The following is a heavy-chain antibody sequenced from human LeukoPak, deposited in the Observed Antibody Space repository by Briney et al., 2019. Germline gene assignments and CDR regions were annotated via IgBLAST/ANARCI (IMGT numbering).Heavy chain of an antibody. CDR1: GGSISSSTYY. V-gene: IGHV4-39*01. D-gene: IGHD4-11*01. CDR2: IYYSGST. J-gene: IGHJ3*02. CDR3: ARGLQGNDAFDI. Sequence: SETLSLTCSVSGGSISSSTYYWGWIRQPPGKGLEWIGTIYYSGSTYYNPSLKSRVTISVDTSKNQFSLKLSSVTAADTAVYYCARGLQGNDAFDIWGQGTVVTVSS.